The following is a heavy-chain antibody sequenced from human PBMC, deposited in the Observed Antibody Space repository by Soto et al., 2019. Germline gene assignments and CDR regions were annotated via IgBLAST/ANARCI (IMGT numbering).Heavy chain of an antibody. J-gene: IGHJ4*02. Sequence: SETLSLTCAVSGGSISSSNWWSWVRQPPGKGLEWIGSIYYSGSTYYNPSLKSRVTISVDTSKNQFSLKLSSVTAADTAVYYCARHGYDSRGYYSPEFDYWGQGTLVTAPQ. CDR2: IYYSGST. CDR1: GGSISSSNW. D-gene: IGHD3-22*01. CDR3: ARHGYDSRGYYSPEFDY. V-gene: IGHV4-39*01.